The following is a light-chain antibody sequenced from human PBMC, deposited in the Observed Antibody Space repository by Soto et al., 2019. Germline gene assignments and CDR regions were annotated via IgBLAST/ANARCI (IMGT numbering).Light chain of an antibody. Sequence: EIVLTQSPDTLSLSPGERVTLSCRASQSVTNSYLAWSQQKPGQGPRLLIHGASSRSTGTPDRFSGSGSGTDFTLTISRLEPEEFAVYYCQQYGATLGTFGQGTEVDIK. CDR2: GAS. CDR1: QSVTNSY. CDR3: QQYGATLGT. V-gene: IGKV3-20*01. J-gene: IGKJ1*01.